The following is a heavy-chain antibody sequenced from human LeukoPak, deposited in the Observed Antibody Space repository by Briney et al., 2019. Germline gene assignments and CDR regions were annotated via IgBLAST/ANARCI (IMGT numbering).Heavy chain of an antibody. Sequence: GGSLRLSCAASGFTFSSYNMNWVRQAPGRGLEWVSSISSGSTYIYYADSVKGRFTISRDNAKNSLFLQMNSLRAEDTAVYYCARVQSGQGYYYYYMDVWGKGATVTVSS. J-gene: IGHJ6*03. CDR1: GFTFSSYN. V-gene: IGHV3-21*01. CDR3: ARVQSGQGYYYYYMDV. CDR2: ISSGSTYI.